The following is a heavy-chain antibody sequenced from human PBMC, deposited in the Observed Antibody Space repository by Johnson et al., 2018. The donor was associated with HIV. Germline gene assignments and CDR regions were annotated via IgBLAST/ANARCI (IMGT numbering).Heavy chain of an antibody. D-gene: IGHD2-15*01. V-gene: IGHV3-30*02. Sequence: QVQLVESGGGVVQPGGSLRLSCAASGFTFSSNAMHWVRQAPGKGLEWVAFIVYDGSKKYYADSVKGRFTISRDNSKNTLYLEMNSLRAEDTAVYYCARERRWWELPRGAFDIWGQGTMVTVSS. CDR2: IVYDGSKK. J-gene: IGHJ3*02. CDR1: GFTFSSNA. CDR3: ARERRWWELPRGAFDI.